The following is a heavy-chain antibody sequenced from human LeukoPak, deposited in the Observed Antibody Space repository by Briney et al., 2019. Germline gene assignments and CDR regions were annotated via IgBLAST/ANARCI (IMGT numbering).Heavy chain of an antibody. D-gene: IGHD4-17*01. CDR1: GGPISSGGYY. J-gene: IGHJ6*02. Sequence: PSETLSLTCTVSGGPISSGGYYWSWIRQHPGKGLEWIGYIYYSGSTYYNPSLKSRVTISVDTSKNQFSLKLSSVTAADTAVYYCARDRVFYGDLGYYYYGMDVWGQGTTVTVSS. V-gene: IGHV4-31*03. CDR3: ARDRVFYGDLGYYYYGMDV. CDR2: IYYSGST.